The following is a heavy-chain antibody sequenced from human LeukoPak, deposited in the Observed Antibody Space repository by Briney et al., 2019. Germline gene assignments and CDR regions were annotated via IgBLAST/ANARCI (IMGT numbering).Heavy chain of an antibody. CDR1: GGTFSSYA. CDR3: ARAGNHYDILTGYGWFDP. J-gene: IGHJ5*02. Sequence: SVKVCCKASGGTFSSYAISWVRQAPGQGLEWMGGIIPIFGTANYAQKFQGRVTITADESTSTAYMELSSLRSEDTAVYYCARAGNHYDILTGYGWFDPWGQGTLVTVSS. V-gene: IGHV1-69*01. D-gene: IGHD3-9*01. CDR2: IIPIFGTA.